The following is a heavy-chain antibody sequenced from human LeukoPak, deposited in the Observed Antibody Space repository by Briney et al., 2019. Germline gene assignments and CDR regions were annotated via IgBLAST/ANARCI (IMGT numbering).Heavy chain of an antibody. D-gene: IGHD6-19*01. J-gene: IGHJ4*02. V-gene: IGHV4-34*01. CDR1: GGSFSGYY. CDR3: ARVVAGDYSDY. Sequence: SETLSLTCAVYGGSFSGYYWSWIRQPPGKGLEWIGEINHSGSTNYNPSLKSRVTISVDTSKNQFSLKLSSVTAADTAVYYCARVVAGDYSDYWGQGTLVTVSS. CDR2: INHSGST.